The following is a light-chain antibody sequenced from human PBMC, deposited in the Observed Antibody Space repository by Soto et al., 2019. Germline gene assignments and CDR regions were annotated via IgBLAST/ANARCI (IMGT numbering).Light chain of an antibody. Sequence: QSALTQPASVSGSPGQSITISCTGTSSDVGGYNYVSWYQQNPGKAPKLMIYDVNNRPSGVSYRFSGSKSGNTASLTISGLQAEDEAGYYCSSYTSSSTRVFGTGTKVTVL. V-gene: IGLV2-14*01. CDR3: SSYTSSSTRV. CDR2: DVN. CDR1: SSDVGGYNY. J-gene: IGLJ1*01.